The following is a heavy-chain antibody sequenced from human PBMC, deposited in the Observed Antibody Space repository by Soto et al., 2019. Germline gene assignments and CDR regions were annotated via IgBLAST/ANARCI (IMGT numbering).Heavy chain of an antibody. J-gene: IGHJ4*02. V-gene: IGHV1-69*06. CDR2: IIPIFGTA. Sequence: SVKVSCKASGGTFSSYAISWVRQAPGQGLEWMGGIIPIFGTANYAQKFQGRVTITADKSTSTAYMELSSLRSEDTAVYYCARTRDYDFWSGYYTDRGQGTLVTVSS. CDR1: GGTFSSYA. CDR3: ARTRDYDFWSGYYTD. D-gene: IGHD3-3*01.